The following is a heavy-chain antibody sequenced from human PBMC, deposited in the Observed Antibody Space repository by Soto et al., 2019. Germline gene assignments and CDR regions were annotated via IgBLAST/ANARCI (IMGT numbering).Heavy chain of an antibody. CDR1: GGSISSYY. Sequence: SETLSLTCTVSGGSISSYYWSWIRQPPGKGLEWIGYIYYSGSTNYNPSLKSRVTISVDTSKNQFSLKLSSVTAADTAVYYCARHREYRGYASHYYFDYWGQGTLVTVSS. D-gene: IGHD5-12*01. CDR3: ARHREYRGYASHYYFDY. V-gene: IGHV4-59*08. CDR2: IYYSGST. J-gene: IGHJ4*02.